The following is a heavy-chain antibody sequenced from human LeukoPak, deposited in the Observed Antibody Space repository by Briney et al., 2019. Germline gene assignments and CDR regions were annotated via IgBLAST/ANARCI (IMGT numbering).Heavy chain of an antibody. D-gene: IGHD6-13*01. V-gene: IGHV1-18*01. CDR2: ISVYNGNT. J-gene: IGHJ4*02. CDR1: GYTFTSYG. Sequence: ASVKVSCKASGYTFTSYGITWVRQAPGQGLEWMGWISVYNGNTNSAQKFQGRVTMTTDTSKSTAYMELRSLRFDDTAIYYCARDREAAGQKLTDYWGQGTLVTVSS. CDR3: ARDREAAGQKLTDY.